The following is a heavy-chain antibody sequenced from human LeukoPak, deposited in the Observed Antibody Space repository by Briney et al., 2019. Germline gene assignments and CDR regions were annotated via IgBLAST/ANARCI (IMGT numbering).Heavy chain of an antibody. D-gene: IGHD1-26*01. CDR2: ISSSGSTI. V-gene: IGHV3-48*03. CDR1: GFTFSSYE. Sequence: GGSLRLPCAASGFTFSSYEMNWVRQAPGKGLEWVSYISSSGSTIYYADSVKGRFTISRDNAKNTLYLQMNSLRAEDTAVYYCASKTNSGSYPPDYWGQGTLVTISS. CDR3: ASKTNSGSYPPDY. J-gene: IGHJ4*02.